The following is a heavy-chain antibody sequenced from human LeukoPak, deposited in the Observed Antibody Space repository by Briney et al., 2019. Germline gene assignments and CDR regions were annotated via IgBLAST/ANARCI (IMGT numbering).Heavy chain of an antibody. CDR3: ARQQNHYDSSGNPYIDY. V-gene: IGHV4-59*08. CDR2: IYYSGST. CDR1: GASISSSY. D-gene: IGHD3-22*01. J-gene: IGHJ4*02. Sequence: SETLSLTCSVSGASISSSYWGCMRQPPGKGLEWIGYIYYSGSTYYNPSLKSRVTISVDTSKNQFSLKLSSVTAADTAVYYCARQQNHYDSSGNPYIDYWGQGTLVTVSS.